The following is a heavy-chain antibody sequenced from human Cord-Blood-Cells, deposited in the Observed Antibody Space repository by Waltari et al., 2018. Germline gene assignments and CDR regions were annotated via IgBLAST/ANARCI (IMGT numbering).Heavy chain of an antibody. D-gene: IGHD1-26*01. V-gene: IGHV1-8*03. CDR2: MNPNSGNT. CDR1: GNTSNSHD. Sequence: QVQLGQSGAEVKKPGAPVKVSCKASGNTSNSHDINWVRQATGQGLEWMGWMNPNSGNTGYAQKFQGRVTITRNTSISTAYMELSSLRSEDTAVYYCARGGKVGNWFDPWGQGTLVTVSS. J-gene: IGHJ5*02. CDR3: ARGGKVGNWFDP.